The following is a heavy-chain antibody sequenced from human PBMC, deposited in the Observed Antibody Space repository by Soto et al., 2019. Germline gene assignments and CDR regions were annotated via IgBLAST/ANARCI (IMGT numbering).Heavy chain of an antibody. Sequence: QVQLVQSGAEAKKPGASVKVSCKASGYTFTTYAMHWVRQAPGQGLEEMGWINAANGYTKYSQKFQGRVTITRDTSASTAYMELSSLRSEDTAVYYCARVDYGSGRGDFDYWGQGTLVSVSS. CDR1: GYTFTTYA. V-gene: IGHV1-3*01. J-gene: IGHJ4*02. CDR2: INAANGYT. D-gene: IGHD3-10*01. CDR3: ARVDYGSGRGDFDY.